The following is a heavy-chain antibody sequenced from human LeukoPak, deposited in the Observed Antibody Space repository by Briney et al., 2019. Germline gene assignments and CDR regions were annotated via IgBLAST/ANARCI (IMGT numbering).Heavy chain of an antibody. D-gene: IGHD2-21*01. J-gene: IGHJ4*02. CDR1: GFTFXSXX. Sequence: GFTFXSXXXSXVRXXPGXGXXGVANIKQDGSEKYYVDSVKGRFTISRDNAKNSLYLQMNSLRAEDTAVYYCARVRGAYCGGDCYSNDYWGQGTLVTVSS. CDR2: IKQDGSEK. V-gene: IGHV3-7*01. CDR3: ARVRGAYCGGDCYSNDY.